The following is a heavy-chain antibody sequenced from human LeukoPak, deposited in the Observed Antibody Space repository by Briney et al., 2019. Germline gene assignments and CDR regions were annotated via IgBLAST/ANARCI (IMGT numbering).Heavy chain of an antibody. J-gene: IGHJ4*02. Sequence: GRSLRLSCAASGFTFSTYGMHWVRQAPGKGLEWVSYISSSGSTIYYADSVKGRFTISRDNAKNSLYLQMNSLRAEDTAVYYCARDRRGWSQAIDYWGQGTLVTVSS. CDR1: GFTFSTYG. V-gene: IGHV3-48*03. CDR2: ISSSGSTI. D-gene: IGHD6-19*01. CDR3: ARDRRGWSQAIDY.